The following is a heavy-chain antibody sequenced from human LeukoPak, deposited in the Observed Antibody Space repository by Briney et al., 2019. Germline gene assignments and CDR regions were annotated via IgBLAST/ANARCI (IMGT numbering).Heavy chain of an antibody. V-gene: IGHV3-48*03. D-gene: IGHD4-23*01. J-gene: IGHJ4*02. CDR3: ARSFYVGKSDY. CDR2: ISSSGSTI. CDR1: GFTFNSYE. Sequence: PGGSLRLSCAASGFTFNSYEMNWVRQAPGKGLEWVSFISSSGSTIYYADSVKGRFTISRDNAKNSLYLQMNSLRAEDTGVYYCARSFYVGKSDYWGQGTPVTVSS.